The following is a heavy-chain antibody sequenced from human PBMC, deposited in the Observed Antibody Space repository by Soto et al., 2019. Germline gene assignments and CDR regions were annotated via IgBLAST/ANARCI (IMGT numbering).Heavy chain of an antibody. CDR2: ISSSSDYI. CDR3: ARSWRIVGTTGTFWYFDL. J-gene: IGHJ2*01. Sequence: EVQLVESGGGLVKPGGSLRLSCVASGFTFISYSMNWVRQAQGKGLEWVSSISSSSDYIYYADSMKGRFTISRDKAKNSLYQQMNTLRAHDTAVYNCARSWRIVGTTGTFWYFDLWGRGTLVTVSS. V-gene: IGHV3-21*01. CDR1: GFTFISYS. D-gene: IGHD4-17*01.